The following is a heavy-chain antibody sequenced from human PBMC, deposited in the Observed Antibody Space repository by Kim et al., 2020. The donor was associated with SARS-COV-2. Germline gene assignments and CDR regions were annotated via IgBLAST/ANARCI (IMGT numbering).Heavy chain of an antibody. CDR3: ARFYGSGSYFFDY. CDR1: GGSISSGDYY. CDR2: IYYSGST. V-gene: IGHV4-30-4*01. J-gene: IGHJ4*02. Sequence: SETLSLTCTVSGGSISSGDYYWSWIRQPPGKGLEWIGYIYYSGSTYYNPSLKSRVTISVDTSKNQFSLKLSSVTAADTAVYYCARFYGSGSYFFDYWGQGTLVTVSS. D-gene: IGHD3-10*01.